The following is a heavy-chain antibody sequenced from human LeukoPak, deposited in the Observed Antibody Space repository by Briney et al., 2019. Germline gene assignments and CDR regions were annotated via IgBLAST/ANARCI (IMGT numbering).Heavy chain of an antibody. Sequence: GASVKVSCKASGYTFTSYGISWVRQAPGQGLEWMGWMNPNSGNTGYAQKFQGRVTMTRNTSISTAFMELSGLRSEDTAVYFCARRNTAMVAGLDYWGQGSLVTVSS. CDR1: GYTFTSYG. J-gene: IGHJ4*02. CDR2: MNPNSGNT. V-gene: IGHV1-8*02. D-gene: IGHD5-18*01. CDR3: ARRNTAMVAGLDY.